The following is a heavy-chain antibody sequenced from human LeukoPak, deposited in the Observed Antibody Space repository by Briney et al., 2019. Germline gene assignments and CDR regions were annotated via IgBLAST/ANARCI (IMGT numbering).Heavy chain of an antibody. J-gene: IGHJ5*02. CDR2: IYYSGST. Sequence: SETLSLTCTVSGGSISSSSYYWSWIRQPPGKGLEWIGYIYYSGSTNYNPSLKSRVTISVDTSKNQFSLRLSSVTAADTAVYYCARVRPYYDILTGYLGWFDPWGQGTLVTVSS. CDR3: ARVRPYYDILTGYLGWFDP. V-gene: IGHV4-61*01. CDR1: GGSISSSSYY. D-gene: IGHD3-9*01.